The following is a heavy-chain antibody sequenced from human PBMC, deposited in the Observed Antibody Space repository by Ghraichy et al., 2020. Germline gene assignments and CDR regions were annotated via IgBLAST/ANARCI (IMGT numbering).Heavy chain of an antibody. CDR3: ARDCPTTVVIRWYFDL. Sequence: GGSLRLSCAASGFTFSTYSMNWVRQAPGKGLEWVSYISPSSSTIYYADSVKGRFTISRDNAKNSLYLQMNSLRDEDTAVYYCARDCPTTVVIRWYFDLWGRGTLVTVSS. CDR2: ISPSSSTI. D-gene: IGHD4-23*01. CDR1: GFTFSTYS. V-gene: IGHV3-48*02. J-gene: IGHJ2*01.